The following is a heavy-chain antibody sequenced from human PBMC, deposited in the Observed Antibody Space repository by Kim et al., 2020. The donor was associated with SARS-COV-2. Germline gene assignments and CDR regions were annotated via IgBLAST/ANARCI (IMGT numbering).Heavy chain of an antibody. CDR3: ARVGATSDFDY. Sequence: TYYTASVRGRFTISRDSSKNTLYLQMNSLRPDDTAVYHCARVGATSDFDYWGQGTLVTVSS. D-gene: IGHD1-26*01. J-gene: IGHJ4*02. CDR2: T. V-gene: IGHV3-53*05.